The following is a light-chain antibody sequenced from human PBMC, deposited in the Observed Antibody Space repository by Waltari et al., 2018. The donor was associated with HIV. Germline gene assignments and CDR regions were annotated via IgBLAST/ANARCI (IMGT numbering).Light chain of an antibody. CDR3: SAWDDSLSGRV. CDR2: RNN. CDR1: SPNIGNTY. V-gene: IGLV1-47*01. Sequence: QSVLTQPPSASGTPGQGVPIPCSGPSPNIGNTYVYWYHQVPGTAPKLLIYRNNQRPSGVPDRFSGSKSGTSASLAISGLRSEDEGDYYCSAWDDSLSGRVFGGGTKLTVL. J-gene: IGLJ3*02.